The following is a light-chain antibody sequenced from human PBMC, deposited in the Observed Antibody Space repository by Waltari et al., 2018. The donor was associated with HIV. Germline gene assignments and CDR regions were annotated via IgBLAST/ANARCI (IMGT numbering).Light chain of an antibody. J-gene: IGLJ1*01. CDR2: DLN. Sequence: QSALTQPHSVSGSPGQSLTISCAGTSSYVDTFVSWYQQHPGKAPHVIIYDLNNRPSWVPDRFSGSKSCNTAFLTISGLQAEDEAEYHCCSHAGNFIFAFGTGTKVTVL. V-gene: IGLV2-11*01. CDR3: CSHAGNFIFA. CDR1: SSYVDTF.